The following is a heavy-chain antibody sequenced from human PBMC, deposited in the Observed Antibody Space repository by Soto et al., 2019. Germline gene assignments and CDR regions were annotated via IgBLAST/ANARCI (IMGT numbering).Heavy chain of an antibody. J-gene: IGHJ4*02. D-gene: IGHD3-9*01. CDR2: ISAYNGST. CDR1: GYTFTSYG. Sequence: ASVKVSCKASGYTFTSYGISWVRQAPGQGLEWMGWISAYNGSTNYAQKLQGRVTMTTDTSTSIAYMELRSLRSDDTALFYFARVYHDILTGLRKGDFDYWGQGTLVTVSS. CDR3: ARVYHDILTGLRKGDFDY. V-gene: IGHV1-18*01.